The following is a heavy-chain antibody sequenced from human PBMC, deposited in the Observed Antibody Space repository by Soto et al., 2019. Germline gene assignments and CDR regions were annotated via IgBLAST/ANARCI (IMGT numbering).Heavy chain of an antibody. CDR2: IYPGDSDT. CDR3: ARVVTMVRGVTPKGLDP. Sequence: GESLKISCKGSGFSFTANWIGWVRRLPGKGLEWMGMIYPGDSDTRYSPSLQGQVTISADKSISTTYLQWSSLKASDSAVYYCARVVTMVRGVTPKGLDPWGQANLVTVS. V-gene: IGHV5-51*01. J-gene: IGHJ5*02. D-gene: IGHD3-10*01. CDR1: GFSFTANW.